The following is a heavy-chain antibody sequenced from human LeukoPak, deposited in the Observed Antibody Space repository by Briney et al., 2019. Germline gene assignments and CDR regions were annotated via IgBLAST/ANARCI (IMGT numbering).Heavy chain of an antibody. CDR1: GFTFSSYA. V-gene: IGHV3-30-3*01. Sequence: GGSLRLSRAASGFTFSSYAMHWVRQAPGKGLEWVAVISYDGSNKYYADSVKGRFTISRDNSKNTLYLQMNSLRAEDTAVYYCARGSEGPIDYWGQGTLVTVSS. CDR3: ARGSEGPIDY. J-gene: IGHJ4*02. D-gene: IGHD2-15*01. CDR2: ISYDGSNK.